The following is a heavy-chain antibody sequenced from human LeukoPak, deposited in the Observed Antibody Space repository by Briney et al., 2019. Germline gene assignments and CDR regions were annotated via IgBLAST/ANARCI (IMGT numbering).Heavy chain of an antibody. V-gene: IGHV3-23*01. CDR1: GFTFSYYA. J-gene: IGHJ4*02. CDR2: ISGSGGRT. CDR3: AKDDHFDY. Sequence: GGYLRLSCAASGFTFSYYAMSWVRQAPGKGLEWVSTISGSGGRTYYADSVKGRFTISRDNSKNTLHLQMNSLRAEDTAIYYCAKDDHFDYWGQGTLVTVSS.